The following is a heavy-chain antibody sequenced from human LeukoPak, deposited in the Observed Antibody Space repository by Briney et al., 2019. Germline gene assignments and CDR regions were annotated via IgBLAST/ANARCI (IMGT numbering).Heavy chain of an antibody. D-gene: IGHD5-18*01. V-gene: IGHV4-39*07. J-gene: IGHJ4*02. CDR3: ARDGYNYGLDRFDY. Sequence: SETLSLTCTVSGGSISDSHYYWGWIRQPPGKGLEWIGSIYYTGSTFYYPSLKSRVTIAMDTSKNQFSLTLTSVTAADTAVYYCARDGYNYGLDRFDYWGQGTLVTVSS. CDR1: GGSISDSHYY. CDR2: IYYTGST.